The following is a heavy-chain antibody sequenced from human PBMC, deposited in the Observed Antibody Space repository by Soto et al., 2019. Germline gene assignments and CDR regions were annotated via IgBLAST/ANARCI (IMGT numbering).Heavy chain of an antibody. CDR3: VRMSVVGYFDY. Sequence: SETLSLTCTVSGASITGSDWWSWVRQTPEKGLEWIGEIYHSGTTNYHPSLKSRVTISQDKSKNQFSLNLTSVTAADTAVYSCVRMSVVGYFDYWGRGSLVSVSA. V-gene: IGHV4-4*02. CDR2: IYHSGTT. D-gene: IGHD3-22*01. CDR1: GASITGSDW. J-gene: IGHJ4*02.